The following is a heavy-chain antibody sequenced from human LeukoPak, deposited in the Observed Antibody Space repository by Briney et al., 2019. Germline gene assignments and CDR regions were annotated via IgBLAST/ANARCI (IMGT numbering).Heavy chain of an antibody. J-gene: IGHJ6*03. CDR1: GFTFSSYA. Sequence: PGRSLRLSCAASGFTFSSYAMHWVRQAPGKGLEWVAVISYDGSNKYYADSVKGRFTISRDNSKNTLYLQMNSLRAEDTAVYYCARQRAYYYYMDVWGKGTTVTVSS. CDR2: ISYDGSNK. V-gene: IGHV3-30-3*01. CDR3: ARQRAYYYYMDV.